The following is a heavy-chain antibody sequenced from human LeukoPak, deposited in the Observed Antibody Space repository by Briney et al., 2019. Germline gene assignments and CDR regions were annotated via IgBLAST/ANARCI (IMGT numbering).Heavy chain of an antibody. CDR3: ARVATVTTWIRYYYYYYYMDV. CDR2: INNDGSRT. Sequence: GGSLRLSCAASGFTFSSYWMHWVRQAPGKGLVWVSRINNDGSRTTYADSVKGRFTISRDNAKNSLYLQMNSLRAEDTAVYYCARVATVTTWIRYYYYYYYMDVWGKGTTVTISS. J-gene: IGHJ6*03. V-gene: IGHV3-74*01. CDR1: GFTFSSYW. D-gene: IGHD4-17*01.